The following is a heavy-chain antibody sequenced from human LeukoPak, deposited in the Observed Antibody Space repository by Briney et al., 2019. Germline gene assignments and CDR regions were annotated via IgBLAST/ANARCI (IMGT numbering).Heavy chain of an antibody. D-gene: IGHD3-16*01. CDR1: GDSVSSNSAA. V-gene: IGHV6-1*01. Sequence: SQTPSLTCAISGDSVSSNSAAWNWIRQSPSRGLEWLGRTYYRSKWYSEYAVSVRGRTTINPDTSKNQFSLQLQSVTPEDTAVYYCARTGGHFDYWGQGTLVTVSS. J-gene: IGHJ4*02. CDR3: ARTGGHFDY. CDR2: TYYRSKWYS.